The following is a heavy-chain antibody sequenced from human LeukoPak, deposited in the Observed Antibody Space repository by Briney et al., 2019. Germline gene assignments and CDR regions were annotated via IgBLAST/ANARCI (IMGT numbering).Heavy chain of an antibody. CDR3: ARGVPYGSGSYCFDY. D-gene: IGHD3-10*01. CDR2: ISAYNGNT. V-gene: IGHV1-18*01. Sequence: ASVKVSCKASGYTFTSYGISWVRQAPGQGLEWMGWISAYNGNTNYAQKLQGRVTMTTDTSTSTAYIELRSLRSDDTAVYYCARGVPYGSGSYCFDYWGQGTLVTVSS. J-gene: IGHJ4*02. CDR1: GYTFTSYG.